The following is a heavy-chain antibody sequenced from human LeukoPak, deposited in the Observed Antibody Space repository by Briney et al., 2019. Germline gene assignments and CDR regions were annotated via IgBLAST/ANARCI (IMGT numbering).Heavy chain of an antibody. Sequence: ASETLSLTCTVSGGSISSSYWSWIRQPPGRGLEWIGYIYYSVHTNYNPSLKSRVTISVDTSKNQFSLKLSSVTAADTAVYYCARHYGSGSRDAFDIWGQGTMVTVSS. CDR2: IYYSVHT. D-gene: IGHD3-10*01. CDR1: GGSISSSY. CDR3: ARHYGSGSRDAFDI. J-gene: IGHJ3*02. V-gene: IGHV4-59*08.